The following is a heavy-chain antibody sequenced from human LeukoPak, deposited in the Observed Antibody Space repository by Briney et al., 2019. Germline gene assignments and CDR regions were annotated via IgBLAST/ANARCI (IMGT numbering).Heavy chain of an antibody. Sequence: GGSLRLSCAASGFTFSSYAMHWVRQAPGKGLEYVSAISSNGGSTYYANSVKGRFTISRDNSKNTLYLQMGSLRAEDRAVYYCARVMNYYDSSGYSLDYWGQGTLVTVSS. CDR1: GFTFSSYA. D-gene: IGHD3-22*01. CDR2: ISSNGGST. J-gene: IGHJ4*02. V-gene: IGHV3-64*01. CDR3: ARVMNYYDSSGYSLDY.